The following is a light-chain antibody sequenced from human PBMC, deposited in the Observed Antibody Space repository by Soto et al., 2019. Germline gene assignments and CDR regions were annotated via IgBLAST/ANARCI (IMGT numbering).Light chain of an antibody. CDR2: ETS. CDR1: QSVSNY. Sequence: EIVLTQSPATLYLSQEERATLSYRASQSVSNYLSWYQQKPGLAPRLLMYETSRRATGIPARFSGSGSGTDFTLTISSLEPEDFAVYYCQQRNNWRDTFGQGTRLEIK. J-gene: IGKJ5*01. CDR3: QQRNNWRDT. V-gene: IGKV3-11*01.